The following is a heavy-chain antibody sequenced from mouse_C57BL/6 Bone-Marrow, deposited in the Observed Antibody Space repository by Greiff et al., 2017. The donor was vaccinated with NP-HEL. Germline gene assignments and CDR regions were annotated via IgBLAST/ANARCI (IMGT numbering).Heavy chain of an antibody. V-gene: IGHV2-2*01. J-gene: IGHJ4*01. Sequence: VKLMESGPGLVQPSQSLSITCTVSGFSLTSYGVHWVRQSPGKGLEWLGVIWSGGSTDYNAAFISRLSISKDNSKSQVFSKMNSLQADDTAIYYCARLDGYYSYAMDYWGQGTSVTVSS. CDR3: ARLDGYYSYAMDY. D-gene: IGHD2-3*01. CDR2: IWSGGST. CDR1: GFSLTSYG.